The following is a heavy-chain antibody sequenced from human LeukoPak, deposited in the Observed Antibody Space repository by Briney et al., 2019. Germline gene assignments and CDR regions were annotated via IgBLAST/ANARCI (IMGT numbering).Heavy chain of an antibody. Sequence: SETLSLTCAVYGGSFSGYYWSWIRQPPGKGLEWIGEINHSGSTNYNPSLKSRVTISVDTSKNQFSLKLSSVTAADTAVYYCAGTYYYDSSGYYYQDYWGQGTLVTVSS. CDR2: INHSGST. D-gene: IGHD3-22*01. V-gene: IGHV4-34*01. CDR1: GGSFSGYY. CDR3: AGTYYYDSSGYYYQDY. J-gene: IGHJ4*02.